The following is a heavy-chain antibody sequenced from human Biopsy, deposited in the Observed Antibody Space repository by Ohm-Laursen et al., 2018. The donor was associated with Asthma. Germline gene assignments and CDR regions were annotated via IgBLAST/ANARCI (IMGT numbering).Heavy chain of an antibody. V-gene: IGHV4-34*01. CDR1: PGSFSGFF. Sequence: TLSLTCNVYPGSFSGFFWTWIRQSPGKGLEWIGETNERGVTNNNPSLKSRVIISIDTYWNRVSLKLTSVTAADTAVYYCARGPELDVWGQGTTVTVSS. J-gene: IGHJ6*02. CDR3: ARGPELDV. CDR2: TNERGVT.